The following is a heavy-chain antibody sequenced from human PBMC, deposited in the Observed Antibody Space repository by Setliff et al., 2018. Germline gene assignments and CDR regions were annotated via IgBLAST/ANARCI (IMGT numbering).Heavy chain of an antibody. CDR3: ARDSAYSSRTSGMDV. CDR2: ISWNSDAI. D-gene: IGHD6-13*01. J-gene: IGHJ6*02. CDR1: GFTFSSYS. Sequence: GGSLRLSCAASGFTFSSYSMNWVRQAPGKGLEWVSYISWNSDAIGYADSVKGRFTISRDNAKKSLYLQMNSLRAEDMALYYCARDSAYSSRTSGMDVWGQGTTVTVSS. V-gene: IGHV3-48*04.